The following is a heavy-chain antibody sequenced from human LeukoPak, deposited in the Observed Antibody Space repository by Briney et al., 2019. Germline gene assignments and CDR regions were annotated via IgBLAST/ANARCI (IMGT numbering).Heavy chain of an antibody. Sequence: ASVKISCKASGYTFTGYHIHWVRQAPGQGLEWMGRINPYSGDTNFAHKFQGRVTMTRDTSITTAYMDLSSLTPDDTAVYFCARDQGSLTRGWYTGYWGQGTQVTVSS. V-gene: IGHV1-2*06. D-gene: IGHD6-19*01. J-gene: IGHJ4*02. CDR1: GYTFTGYH. CDR2: INPYSGDT. CDR3: ARDQGSLTRGWYTGY.